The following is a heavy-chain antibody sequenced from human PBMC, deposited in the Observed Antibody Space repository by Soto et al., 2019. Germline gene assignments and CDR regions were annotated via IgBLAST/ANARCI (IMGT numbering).Heavy chain of an antibody. CDR3: AKGSATSRPYYFDY. V-gene: IGHV3-23*01. J-gene: IGHJ4*02. Sequence: GALRLSCVASGFTFSSYAMSWVRQAPGKGLEWVSAITGDGGDTFHADSVRGRLTISRDNSRNTLYLQMDSLRAEDTALYYCAKGSATSRPYYFDYWGQGTLVTVSS. CDR1: GFTFSSYA. CDR2: ITGDGGDT.